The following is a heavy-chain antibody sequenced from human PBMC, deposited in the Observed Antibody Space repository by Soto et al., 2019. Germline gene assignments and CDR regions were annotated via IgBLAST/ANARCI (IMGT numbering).Heavy chain of an antibody. CDR3: ARGSCVAENCYSMRALDT. CDR1: GYTFTSYG. J-gene: IGHJ3*02. CDR2: ISAYNGNT. V-gene: IGHV1-18*01. D-gene: IGHD2-15*01. Sequence: GASVKVSCKASGYTFTSYGISWVRQAPGQGLEWMGWISAYNGNTNYAQKLQGRVTMTTDTSTSTAYMELSRLTSDDTALYYCARGSCVAENCYSMRALDTWGQGTMVTVSS.